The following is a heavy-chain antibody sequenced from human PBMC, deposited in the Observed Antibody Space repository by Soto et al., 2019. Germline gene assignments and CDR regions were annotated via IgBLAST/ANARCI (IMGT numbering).Heavy chain of an antibody. J-gene: IGHJ4*02. CDR1: GFTFTSYP. CDR3: AKVIVGVGTGY. CDR2: IGASGRTT. V-gene: IGHV3-23*01. Sequence: EVQLLESGGGLVQPGGSLRLSCVASGFTFTSYPMTWVRQAPGKGLDWVSSIGASGRTTYYADSVRGRFTISRDNSKNTLYLQMHSLRAEDSAVYYCAKVIVGVGTGYWGQGTLIIVSS. D-gene: IGHD3-22*01.